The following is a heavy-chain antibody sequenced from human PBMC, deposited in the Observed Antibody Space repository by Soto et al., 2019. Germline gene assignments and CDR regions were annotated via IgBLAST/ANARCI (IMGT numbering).Heavy chain of an antibody. J-gene: IGHJ4*02. CDR3: ARQAANLDF. Sequence: SETLSLTCAVYGGSFSGYYWIWIRQPPVNGLGFIGEINYGWTTDHNSSVKSRFTISWYRCKNEFSLRRTSFTAADTAIYYCARQAANLDFWGPGALVTVSS. V-gene: IGHV4-34*01. D-gene: IGHD6-25*01. CDR2: INYGWTT. CDR1: GGSFSGYY.